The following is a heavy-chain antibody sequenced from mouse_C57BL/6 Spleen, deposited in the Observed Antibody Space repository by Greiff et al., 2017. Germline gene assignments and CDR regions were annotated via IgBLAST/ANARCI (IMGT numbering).Heavy chain of an antibody. V-gene: IGHV1-4*01. Sequence: QVQLQQSGAELARPGASVKMSCKASGYTFTSYTMHWVKQRPGQGLEWIGDINPSSGYTKYNQKFKDKATLTADKSSSTAYMQLSSLTSEDSAVYYCARSNDYYAMDYWGQGTSVTVSS. CDR1: GYTFTSYT. CDR2: INPSSGYT. J-gene: IGHJ4*01. CDR3: ARSNDYYAMDY.